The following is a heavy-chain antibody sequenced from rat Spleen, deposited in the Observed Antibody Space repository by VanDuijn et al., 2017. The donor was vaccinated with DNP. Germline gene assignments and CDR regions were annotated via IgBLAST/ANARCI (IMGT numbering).Heavy chain of an antibody. CDR2: VTNAGST. J-gene: IGHJ2*01. V-gene: IGHV3-3*01. CDR3: AIQLGFFDS. CDR1: GFSITNNFK. Sequence: EVLLQESGPGLVKPSQSLSLTCSVTGFSITNNFKWSWIRKFPGNKLEWMGYVTNAGSTHYNPSLKSRISITTDTSKNQFFLQVNSVDTEDTATYYCAIQLGFFDSWDRGVMVTVSS. D-gene: IGHD5-1*01.